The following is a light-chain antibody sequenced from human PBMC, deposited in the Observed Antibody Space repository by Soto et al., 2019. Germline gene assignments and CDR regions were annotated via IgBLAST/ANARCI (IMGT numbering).Light chain of an antibody. Sequence: QSVLTQPASVSGSPGQSITISCTGTSSDVGGYKYVSWYQQHPGKSPRLMIYEVSNRPSGVSHRFSGSKSGNTASLTISGLQAEDEADYYCSSYTSSSTLYVFGTGTRSP. CDR1: SSDVGGYKY. J-gene: IGLJ1*01. CDR3: SSYTSSSTLYV. CDR2: EVS. V-gene: IGLV2-14*01.